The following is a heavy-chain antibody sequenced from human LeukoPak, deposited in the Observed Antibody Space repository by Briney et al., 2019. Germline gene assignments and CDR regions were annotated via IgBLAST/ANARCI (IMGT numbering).Heavy chain of an antibody. CDR2: IIPIFGTA. Sequence: SVKVSCKASGGTFSSYAISWVRQAPGQGLEWMGGIIPIFGTANYAQKFQGRVTITTDESTSTAYMELSSLRSEDTAVYYCARGIVVVTVIPPHYFDYWGQGTLVTVSS. D-gene: IGHD2-21*02. CDR3: ARGIVVVTVIPPHYFDY. J-gene: IGHJ4*02. CDR1: GGTFSSYA. V-gene: IGHV1-69*05.